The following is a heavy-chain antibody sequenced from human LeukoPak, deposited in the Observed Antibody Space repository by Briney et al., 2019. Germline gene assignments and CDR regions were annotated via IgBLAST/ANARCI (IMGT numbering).Heavy chain of an antibody. CDR3: ATLPAAGPLWTDY. D-gene: IGHD5-18*01. V-gene: IGHV1-69*05. CDR1: GGTFSSYA. J-gene: IGHJ4*02. Sequence: SLKVAFKASGGTFSSYAISSVRQAPGQGLEWMGGIIPIFGTANYAQKFQGRVTITTDDSTSTAYMELSSLRSEDTAVYYCATLPAAGPLWTDYWGQGTLVTVSS. CDR2: IIPIFGTA.